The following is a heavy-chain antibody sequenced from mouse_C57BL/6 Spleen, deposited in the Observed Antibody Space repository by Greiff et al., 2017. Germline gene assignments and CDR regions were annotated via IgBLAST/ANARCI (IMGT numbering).Heavy chain of an antibody. V-gene: IGHV1-59*01. CDR3: ARDYYYSDY. CDR1: GYTFTSYW. Sequence: QVQLQQSGAELVRPGTSVKLSCTASGYTFTSYWMHWVKQRPGQGLEWIGVIDPSDSYTNYNQKFKGKATLTVDTSSSTAYMQLSSLTSEDSAVYYCARDYYYSDYWGQGTTLTVSS. D-gene: IGHD1-1*01. J-gene: IGHJ2*01. CDR2: IDPSDSYT.